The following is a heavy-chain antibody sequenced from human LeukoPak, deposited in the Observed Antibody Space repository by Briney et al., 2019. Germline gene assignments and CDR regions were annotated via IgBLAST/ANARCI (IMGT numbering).Heavy chain of an antibody. CDR1: EFTLSTYW. CDR3: ARDRIGRIVGATLDY. J-gene: IGHJ4*02. Sequence: PGGSLRLSCGASEFTLSTYWMSWVRQAPGKGLEWVANIKQDGSAKYYVDSVKGRFTISRDNAKNSLYLQMNSLRAEDTAVYYCARDRIGRIVGATLDYWGQGTLVTVSS. D-gene: IGHD1-26*01. CDR2: IKQDGSAK. V-gene: IGHV3-7*05.